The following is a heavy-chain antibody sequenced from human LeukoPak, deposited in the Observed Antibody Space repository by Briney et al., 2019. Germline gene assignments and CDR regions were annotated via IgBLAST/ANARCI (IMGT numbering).Heavy chain of an antibody. Sequence: PSETLSLTCTVSGGSISSYCWSWIRQPPGKGLEWIGYIYYSGSTNYNPSLKSRVTISVDTSKNQFSLKLSSVTAADTAVYYCARDLGEDCGGDCYSTYYYYGMDVWGQGTTVTVSS. J-gene: IGHJ6*02. D-gene: IGHD2-21*02. CDR3: ARDLGEDCGGDCYSTYYYYGMDV. CDR1: GGSISSYC. CDR2: IYYSGST. V-gene: IGHV4-59*01.